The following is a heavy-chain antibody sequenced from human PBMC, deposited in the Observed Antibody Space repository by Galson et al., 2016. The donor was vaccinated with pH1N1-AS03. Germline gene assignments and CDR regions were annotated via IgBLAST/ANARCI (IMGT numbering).Heavy chain of an antibody. V-gene: IGHV1-46*01. Sequence: SVKVSCKASGYTFTRYYMHWVRQAPGQGLEWMGVIDPSGGGTTYAQKFHGRVTMTRDTSTTTAHLELSSLGSEDTAINYCVAYGSGTQAYFDYWGQGTLVTVSS. CDR1: GYTFTRYY. J-gene: IGHJ4*02. D-gene: IGHD3-10*01. CDR3: VAYGSGTQAYFDY. CDR2: IDPSGGGT.